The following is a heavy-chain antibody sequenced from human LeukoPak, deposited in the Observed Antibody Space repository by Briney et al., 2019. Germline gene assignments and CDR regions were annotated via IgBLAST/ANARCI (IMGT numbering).Heavy chain of an antibody. CDR1: GYTFTSYG. CDR2: ISAYNGDT. CDR3: AGGPVYGLIDY. Sequence: ASVKVSCKASGYTFTSYGINWVRQAPGQGLEWMGWISAYNGDTNYAQKLQGRVTMTTDTSTSTAYMELSRLRSDDTAVYYCAGGPVYGLIDYWGQGTLVTVSS. D-gene: IGHD4-17*01. V-gene: IGHV1-18*01. J-gene: IGHJ4*02.